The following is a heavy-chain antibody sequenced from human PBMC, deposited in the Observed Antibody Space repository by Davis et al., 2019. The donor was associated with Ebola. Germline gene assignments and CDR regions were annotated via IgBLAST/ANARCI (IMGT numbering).Heavy chain of an antibody. D-gene: IGHD3-3*01. CDR2: IYYSGIT. Sequence: MPSETLSLTCTVSGGSIISSSSYWGSFRQPPRKGLEWIGSIYYSGITYYNPSLKSRVTISVDTSKNQFSLKLRSVTAADTAVYYCARQGWSGYSLRHWLDPWGRGTLVTVSS. J-gene: IGHJ5*02. CDR1: GGSIISSSSY. V-gene: IGHV4-39*01. CDR3: ARQGWSGYSLRHWLDP.